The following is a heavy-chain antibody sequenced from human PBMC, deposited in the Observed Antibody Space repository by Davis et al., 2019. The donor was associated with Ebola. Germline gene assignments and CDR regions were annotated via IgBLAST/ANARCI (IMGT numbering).Heavy chain of an antibody. J-gene: IGHJ4*02. CDR2: ISNSGST. V-gene: IGHV4-59*01. CDR1: GVSITGYF. D-gene: IGHD2-21*01. Sequence: PSETLSLTCTVSGVSITGYFWRWIRQTPGKGLEWIGYISNSGSTKYNPSLKSRVTISADTSKSQISLNLSSVTAADTATYYCANHCGGDCFTDHWGQGTQVTVSS. CDR3: ANHCGGDCFTDH.